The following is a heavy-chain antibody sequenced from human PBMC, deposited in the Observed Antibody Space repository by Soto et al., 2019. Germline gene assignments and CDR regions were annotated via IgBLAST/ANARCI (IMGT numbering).Heavy chain of an antibody. CDR1: GGSISSSSYY. V-gene: IGHV4-39*01. CDR2: IYYSWST. J-gene: IGHJ5*02. Sequence: SETLSLTCTVSGGSISSSSYYWGWIRQPPGKGLEWIGSIYYSWSTYYNPSLKSRVTISVDTSKNQFSLKLSSVTAADTAVYYCARQFDIVVVPAAKENWFDPWGQGTLVTVSS. CDR3: ARQFDIVVVPAAKENWFDP. D-gene: IGHD2-2*01.